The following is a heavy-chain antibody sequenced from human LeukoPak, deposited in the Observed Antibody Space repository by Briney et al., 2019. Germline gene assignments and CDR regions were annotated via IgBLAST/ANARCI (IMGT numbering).Heavy chain of an antibody. CDR3: ARGGRYSSGWYAVY. J-gene: IGHJ4*02. Sequence: PSETLSLTCAVYGGSFSGYYWSWIRQPPGKGLEWIGEINHSGSTNYNPSLKSRVTISVDTSKNQFSLKLSSVTAADTAVYYCARGGRYSSGWYAVYWGQGTLVTVSS. CDR1: GGSFSGYY. V-gene: IGHV4-34*01. CDR2: INHSGST. D-gene: IGHD6-19*01.